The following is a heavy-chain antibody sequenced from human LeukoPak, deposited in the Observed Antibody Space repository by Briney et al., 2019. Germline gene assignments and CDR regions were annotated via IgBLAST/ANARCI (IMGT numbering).Heavy chain of an antibody. V-gene: IGHV4-4*09. Sequence: SETLSLTCTVSGGSVSSYYWSWIRQPPGKGLEWIGYIYNSESTNYNSSLKSRVTMSVDTSKTQFFLKLSYVTAADTAVYYCARFHSGPSGWYVLWYFDLWGRGTLVTVSS. J-gene: IGHJ2*01. D-gene: IGHD6-19*01. CDR2: IYNSEST. CDR1: GGSVSSYY. CDR3: ARFHSGPSGWYVLWYFDL.